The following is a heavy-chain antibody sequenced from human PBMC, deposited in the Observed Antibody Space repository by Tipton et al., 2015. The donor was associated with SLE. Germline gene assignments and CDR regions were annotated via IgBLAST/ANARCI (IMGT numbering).Heavy chain of an antibody. J-gene: IGHJ6*02. V-gene: IGHV4-38-2*02. CDR2: IYGSGSS. CDR1: GYPISSGYY. CDR3: ARDPPSSYYYGMDV. Sequence: TLSLTCAVSGYPISSGYYWGWIRQPPGKGLEWIGSIYGSGSSYYNPSLRSRVTISVDTSKNQFSLKLSSVTAADTAVYFCARDPPSSYYYGMDVWGRGATVTVSS. D-gene: IGHD3-10*01.